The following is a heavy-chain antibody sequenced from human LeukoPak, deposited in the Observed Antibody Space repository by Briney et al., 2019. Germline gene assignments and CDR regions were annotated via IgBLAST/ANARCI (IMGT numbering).Heavy chain of an antibody. V-gene: IGHV3-23*01. CDR2: ISGSGGST. J-gene: IGHJ4*02. D-gene: IGHD6-13*01. CDR3: AKASSSWYHYFDY. Sequence: GGSLRLSCAASGFTFSSYAMSWVRQAPGKGLEWVSGISGSGGSTYYADSVKGRFTISRDNSKNTLYLQMNSLRAEDTAVYYCAKASSSWYHYFDYWGQGTLVTVSS. CDR1: GFTFSSYA.